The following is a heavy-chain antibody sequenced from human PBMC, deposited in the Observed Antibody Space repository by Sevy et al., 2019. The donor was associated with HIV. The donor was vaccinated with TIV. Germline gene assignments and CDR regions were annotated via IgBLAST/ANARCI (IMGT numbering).Heavy chain of an antibody. CDR2: ISGSGGST. CDR1: GFTLSSYV. CDR3: AKQRNDSGVYQFDY. D-gene: IGHD3-22*01. J-gene: IGHJ4*02. V-gene: IGHV3-23*01. Sequence: GESLKISCAASGFTLSSYVMSWVRQAPGKGLECISIISGSGGSTYDADSVKGRFTISRDNSKNTLYLQMNSLRVEDTAVYYCAKQRNDSGVYQFDYWGQGTLVTVSS.